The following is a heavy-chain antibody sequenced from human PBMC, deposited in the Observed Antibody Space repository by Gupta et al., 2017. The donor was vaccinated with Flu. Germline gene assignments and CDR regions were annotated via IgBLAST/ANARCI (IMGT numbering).Heavy chain of an antibody. CDR3: ARGAAYCSNGVCSWGYYFEF. Sequence: QVHLVQSGAEMKKPGASVKVSCKAPEYAFTKYAIYWVRQDHGQRLEWVGRINAAEGNTKYSQKFQDRVTITRDTSASTAYMELSSLRSEDTAVYYCARGAAYCSNGVCSWGYYFEFWGQGTLVTVSS. D-gene: IGHD2-8*01. V-gene: IGHV1-3*01. J-gene: IGHJ4*02. CDR1: EYAFTKYA. CDR2: INAAEGNT.